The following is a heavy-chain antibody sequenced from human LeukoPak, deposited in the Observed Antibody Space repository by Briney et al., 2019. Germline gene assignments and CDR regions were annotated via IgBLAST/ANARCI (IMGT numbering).Heavy chain of an antibody. Sequence: GASVKVSCKASGYTFTGYYMHWVRQAPGQGLEWMGRINPNSGGTNYAQKFQGRVTMTRDTSISTAYMELSRLRSDDTAVYYCAREAYSGSYYLDYWGQGTLVTVSS. J-gene: IGHJ4*02. D-gene: IGHD1-26*01. CDR2: INPNSGGT. V-gene: IGHV1-2*06. CDR3: AREAYSGSYYLDY. CDR1: GYTFTGYY.